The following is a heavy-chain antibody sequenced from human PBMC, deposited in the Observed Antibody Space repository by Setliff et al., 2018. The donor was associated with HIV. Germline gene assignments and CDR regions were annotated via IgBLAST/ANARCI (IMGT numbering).Heavy chain of an antibody. CDR3: ARDSGNGWNSDY. CDR1: GGSISSYY. V-gene: IGHV4-4*09. CDR2: IYTSGST. D-gene: IGHD6-19*01. Sequence: SETLSLTCTVSGGSISSYYWSWIRQPPGKGLEWIGYIYTSGSTNYNPSLKSRVTISVDTSKNQFSLKLSSVTAADTAVYYCARDSGNGWNSDYWGQGTLVTVSS. J-gene: IGHJ4*02.